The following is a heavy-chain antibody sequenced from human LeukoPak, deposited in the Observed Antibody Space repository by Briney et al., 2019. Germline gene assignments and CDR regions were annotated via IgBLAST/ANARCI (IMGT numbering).Heavy chain of an antibody. CDR2: IIPILGIA. CDR3: ARDHSSGYYPNWFDP. CDR1: GGTFSSYA. D-gene: IGHD3-22*01. Sequence: SVKVSCKASGGTFSSYAISWVRQAPGQGLEWMGRIIPILGIANYAQKFQGRVTITADKSTSTAYMELSSLRSEDTAVYYCARDHSSGYYPNWFDPWGQGTPVTVSS. J-gene: IGHJ5*02. V-gene: IGHV1-69*04.